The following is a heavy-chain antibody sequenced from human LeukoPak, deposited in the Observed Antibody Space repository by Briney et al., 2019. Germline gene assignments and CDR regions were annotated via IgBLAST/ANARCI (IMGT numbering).Heavy chain of an antibody. CDR1: GFTFSSYA. J-gene: IGHJ3*02. CDR2: ISDIIDNT. CDR3: AKIMKNWNDVANAFDI. V-gene: IGHV3-23*01. D-gene: IGHD1-1*01. Sequence: GGSLRLSCAASGFTFSSYAMSWVRQAPGKGLEWVSTISDIIDNTYYPDSVKGRFTISRDNSKNTLYLQMNSLRAEDTAVYYSAKIMKNWNDVANAFDIWGQGTKVTVSS.